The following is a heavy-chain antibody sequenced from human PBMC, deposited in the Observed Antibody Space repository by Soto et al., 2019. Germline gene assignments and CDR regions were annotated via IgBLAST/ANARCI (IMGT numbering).Heavy chain of an antibody. CDR2: ISGGGETI. CDR3: ARESPSSQWLLTRYFDY. J-gene: IGHJ4*02. D-gene: IGHD6-19*01. V-gene: IGHV3-48*02. Sequence: LRLSCAASRFTFSDYSMNWVRPAPGKGLEWVSYISGGGETIYYADSVRGRFTISRDNAKNSLFLQMNSLREEDTAVYYCARESPSSQWLLTRYFDYWGQGTLVTVSS. CDR1: RFTFSDYS.